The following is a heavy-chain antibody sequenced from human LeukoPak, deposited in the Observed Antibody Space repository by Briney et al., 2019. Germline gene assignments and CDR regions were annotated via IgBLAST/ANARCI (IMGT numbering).Heavy chain of an antibody. Sequence: ASVKVSCKASGYTFTSYGISWVRQAPGQGLEWMGWISAYNGNTNYAQKLQGRVTMTTDTPTSTAYMELRSLRSDDTAVYYCARGSVVPAAIGYYYMNVWGKGTTVTVSS. D-gene: IGHD2-2*02. CDR1: GYTFTSYG. CDR2: ISAYNGNT. J-gene: IGHJ6*03. V-gene: IGHV1-18*01. CDR3: ARGSVVPAAIGYYYMNV.